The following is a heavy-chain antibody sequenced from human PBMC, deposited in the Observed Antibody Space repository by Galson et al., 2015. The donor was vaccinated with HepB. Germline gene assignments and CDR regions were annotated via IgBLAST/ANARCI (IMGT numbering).Heavy chain of an antibody. Sequence: SVKVSCKASGGTFSSYAISWVRQAPGQGLEWMGGIIPIFGTANYAQKFQGRVTITAGKSTSTAYMELSSLRSEDTAVYYCAREDYDSSGYRFDYWGQGTLVTVSS. D-gene: IGHD3-22*01. CDR1: GGTFSSYA. CDR3: AREDYDSSGYRFDY. V-gene: IGHV1-69*06. J-gene: IGHJ4*02. CDR2: IIPIFGTA.